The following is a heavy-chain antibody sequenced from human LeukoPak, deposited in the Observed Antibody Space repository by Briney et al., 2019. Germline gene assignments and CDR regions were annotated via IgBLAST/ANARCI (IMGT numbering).Heavy chain of an antibody. CDR1: GGTFSSYA. J-gene: IGHJ4*02. V-gene: IGHV1-69*04. CDR2: IIPILGIA. CDR3: ASLYGSGSYYNNY. D-gene: IGHD3-10*01. Sequence: SVKVSCKASGGTFSSYAISWVRQTPGQGLEWMGRIIPILGIANYAQKFQGRVTITADKSTSTAYMELSSLRSEDTAVYYCASLYGSGSYYNNYWGQGTLVTVSS.